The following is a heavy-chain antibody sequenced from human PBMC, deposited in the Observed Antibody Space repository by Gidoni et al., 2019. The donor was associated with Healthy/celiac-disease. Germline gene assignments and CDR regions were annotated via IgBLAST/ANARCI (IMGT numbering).Heavy chain of an antibody. CDR3: ARGGPGAWGRI. D-gene: IGHD1-26*01. Sequence: QVQLQQWGAGLLTPSETLSLTCAVYGGSFSGYYWSWIRQPPGKGLEGIGEINHSGSTNYNPSLKSRVTISVDTSKNQFSLKLSSVTAADTAVYYCARGGPGAWGRIWGQGTMVTVSS. CDR2: INHSGST. J-gene: IGHJ3*02. CDR1: GGSFSGYY. V-gene: IGHV4-34*01.